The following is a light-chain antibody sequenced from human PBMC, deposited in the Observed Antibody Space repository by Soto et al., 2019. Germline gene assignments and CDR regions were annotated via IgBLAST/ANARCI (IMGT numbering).Light chain of an antibody. CDR3: QQTYSTLPST. V-gene: IGKV1-39*01. J-gene: IGKJ5*01. CDR2: ETS. CDR1: QSINTY. Sequence: DVQMTQSPSSLSAFVGDRVTITCRASQSINTYLNWYKQKPGKAPRLLIYETSNLESGVPSRFSGSGSGTDFTLTITSLQPEDFATYYCQQTYSTLPSTFGQGTRLEIK.